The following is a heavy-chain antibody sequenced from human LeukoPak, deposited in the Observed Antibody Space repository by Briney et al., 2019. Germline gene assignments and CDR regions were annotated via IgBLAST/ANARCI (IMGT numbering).Heavy chain of an antibody. J-gene: IGHJ4*02. Sequence: GGSLRLSCAASGFTFSSYAMSWVRQAPGKGLEWVSAINDSGGSTYYADSVKGRFTISRDNSKNTLYLQMNSLRAEDTAVYYCAKPAISSRGWYYDYWGQGTLVTVSS. CDR3: AKPAISSRGWYYDY. CDR2: INDSGGST. CDR1: GFTFSSYA. D-gene: IGHD6-19*01. V-gene: IGHV3-23*01.